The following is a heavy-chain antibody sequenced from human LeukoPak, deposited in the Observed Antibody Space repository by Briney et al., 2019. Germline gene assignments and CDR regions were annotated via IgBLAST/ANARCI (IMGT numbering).Heavy chain of an antibody. CDR1: GGSISSYY. J-gene: IGHJ4*02. V-gene: IGHV4-59*08. CDR3: ASLRERSYYARGFDY. Sequence: TSETLSLTCTVSGGSISSYYWSWIRQPPGKGLEWIGYIYYSGSTIYNPSLKSRVTISVDTSKNQFSLKLSSVTAADTAVYYCASLRERSYYARGFDYWGQGTLVTVSS. D-gene: IGHD1-26*01. CDR2: IYYSGST.